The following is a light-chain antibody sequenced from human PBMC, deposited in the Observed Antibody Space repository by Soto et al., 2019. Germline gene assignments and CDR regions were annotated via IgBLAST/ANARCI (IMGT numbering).Light chain of an antibody. CDR3: SSYTGSSTPYV. CDR1: SSDVGGYNY. V-gene: IGLV2-14*01. J-gene: IGLJ1*01. CDR2: EVS. Sequence: QSALTQPASVSGSPGQSITISCTGTSSDVGGYNYVSWYQQLPGKAPKLMIYEVSNRPSGVSNRFSGSKSGNTASLTSSGLQAEVEADYYCSSYTGSSTPYVFGTGTKLTVL.